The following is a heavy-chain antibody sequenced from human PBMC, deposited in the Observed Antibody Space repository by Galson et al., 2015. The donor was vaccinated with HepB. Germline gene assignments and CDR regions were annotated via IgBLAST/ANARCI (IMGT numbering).Heavy chain of an antibody. CDR3: ARAGAGDWGLDY. V-gene: IGHV3-33*01. CDR2: IWYDGSNK. J-gene: IGHJ4*02. D-gene: IGHD7-27*01. Sequence: SLRLSCAASGFTFSSYGMHWVRQAPGKGLEWVAVIWYDGSNKYYADSVKGRVTISRDNSKNTLYLQMNSLRAEDTAVYYCARAGAGDWGLDYWGQGTLVTVSS. CDR1: GFTFSSYG.